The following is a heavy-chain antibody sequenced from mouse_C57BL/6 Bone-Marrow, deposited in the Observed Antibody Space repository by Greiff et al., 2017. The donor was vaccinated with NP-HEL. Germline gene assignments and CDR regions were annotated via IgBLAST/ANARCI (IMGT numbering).Heavy chain of an antibody. CDR2: IWSGGST. CDR1: GFSLTSYG. V-gene: IGHV2-2*01. CDR3: ARRGYGNYYAMDY. Sequence: VKLMESGPGLVQPSQSLSITCTVSGFSLTSYGVHWVRQSPGKGLEWLGVIWSGGSTDYNAAFISRLSISKDNSKSQVFFKMNSLQADDTAIYYCARRGYGNYYAMDYWGQGTSVTVSS. J-gene: IGHJ4*01. D-gene: IGHD2-10*02.